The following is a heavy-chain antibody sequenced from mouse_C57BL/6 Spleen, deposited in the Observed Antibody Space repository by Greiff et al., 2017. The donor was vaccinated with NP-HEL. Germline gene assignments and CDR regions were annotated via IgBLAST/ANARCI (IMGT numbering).Heavy chain of an antibody. CDR1: GYTFTSYW. CDR3: ASYYYEDYFDY. J-gene: IGHJ2*01. V-gene: IGHV1-64*01. Sequence: QVQLKQSGAELVKPGASVKLSCKASGYTFTSYWMHWVKQRPGQGLEWIGMIHPNSGSTNYNEKFKSKATLTVDKSSSTAYMQLSSLTSEDSAVYYCASYYYEDYFDYWGQGTTLTVSS. CDR2: IHPNSGST. D-gene: IGHD1-1*01.